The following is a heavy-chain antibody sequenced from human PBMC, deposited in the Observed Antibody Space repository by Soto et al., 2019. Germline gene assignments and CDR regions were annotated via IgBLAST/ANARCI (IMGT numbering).Heavy chain of an antibody. J-gene: IGHJ4*02. Sequence: SETLSLTCTVSGGSISSGDYYWSWIRQPPGKGLEWIGYIYYSGSTYYNPSLKSRVTISVDTSKNQFSLKLSSVTAADTAVYYCARDASKLGLDYWGQGTLVTVSS. V-gene: IGHV4-30-4*01. CDR2: IYYSGST. CDR3: ARDASKLGLDY. D-gene: IGHD7-27*01. CDR1: GGSISSGDYY.